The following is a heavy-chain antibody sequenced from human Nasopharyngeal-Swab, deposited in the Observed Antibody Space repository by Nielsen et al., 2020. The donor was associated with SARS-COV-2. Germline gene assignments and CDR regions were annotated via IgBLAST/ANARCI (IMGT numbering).Heavy chain of an antibody. CDR2: ISSDGSDT. J-gene: IGHJ4*02. D-gene: IGHD2-15*01. CDR3: ASLRADTPDFAY. CDR1: RFTFSRWP. Sequence: GGSLRLSCVASRFTFSRWPMHCVRKAPGKGLEWVTVISSDGSDTQYVDSVKGRFTISSDNSKNTLYLQVKSLRADDTGVYYCASLRADTPDFAYLGQGTLVTVSS. V-gene: IGHV3-30*03.